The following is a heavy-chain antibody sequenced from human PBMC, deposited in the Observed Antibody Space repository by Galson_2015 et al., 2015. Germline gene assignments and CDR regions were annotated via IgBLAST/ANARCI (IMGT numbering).Heavy chain of an antibody. D-gene: IGHD2-2*01. CDR1: GGTFSSYA. CDR3: ARDRCSSTSCYRPHYYYYYGMDV. CDR2: IIPIFGTA. Sequence: SVKVSCKASGGTFSSYAISWVRQAPGQGLEWMGGIIPIFGTANYAQKFQGRVTITADESTSTAYMELSSLRSEDTAVYYCARDRCSSTSCYRPHYYYYYGMDVWGQGTTVTVSS. V-gene: IGHV1-69*13. J-gene: IGHJ6*02.